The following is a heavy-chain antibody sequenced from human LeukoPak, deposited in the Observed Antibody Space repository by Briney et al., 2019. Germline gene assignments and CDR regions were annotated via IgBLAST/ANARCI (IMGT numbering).Heavy chain of an antibody. CDR1: GFTFSGYA. V-gene: IGHV3-23*01. CDR3: VKDKDYGDSLPFDC. J-gene: IGHJ4*02. Sequence: GSLRLSCVASGFTFSGYAMSWVRQAPGKGLEWVSAIIGSGDATYYADSVQGRFTISRDNSENTVYLQMNSLRAEDTAIYYCVKDKDYGDSLPFDCWGQGTLVPVSS. D-gene: IGHD4-17*01. CDR2: IIGSGDAT.